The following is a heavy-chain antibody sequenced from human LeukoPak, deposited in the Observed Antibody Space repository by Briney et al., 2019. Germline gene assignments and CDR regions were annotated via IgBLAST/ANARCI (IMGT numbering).Heavy chain of an antibody. CDR2: IYPGDSDT. D-gene: IGHD2-2*01. CDR3: ARHEVGAIVVVSRSEY. CDR1: GYSFTTYW. J-gene: IGHJ4*02. Sequence: GESLKISCKGSGYSFTTYWIGWVRQMPGKGLEWMGIIYPGDSDTRYSPSFQGQVTISPDKSISTAYLQWNSLKASDTAMSYCARHEVGAIVVVSRSEYWVQGTLVTVSS. V-gene: IGHV5-51*01.